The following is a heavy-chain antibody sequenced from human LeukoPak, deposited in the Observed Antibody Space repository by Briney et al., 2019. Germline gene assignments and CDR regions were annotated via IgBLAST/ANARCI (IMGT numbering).Heavy chain of an antibody. Sequence: ASVRVSCKASGYTFTGYYMHWVRQAPGQGLEWMGWINPNSGGTNYAQKFQGRVTMTRDTSISTAYMELSRLRSDDTAVYYCARGGTITMVRGPSGVYYYYGMDVWGQGTTVTVSS. V-gene: IGHV1-2*02. D-gene: IGHD3-10*01. CDR2: INPNSGGT. CDR1: GYTFTGYY. CDR3: ARGGTITMVRGPSGVYYYYGMDV. J-gene: IGHJ6*02.